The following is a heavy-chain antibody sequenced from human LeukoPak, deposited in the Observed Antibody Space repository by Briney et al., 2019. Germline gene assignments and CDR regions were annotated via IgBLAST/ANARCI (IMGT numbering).Heavy chain of an antibody. J-gene: IGHJ4*02. CDR3: ARDEDTPMAPGDY. CDR1: GYTFINCG. V-gene: IGHV1-18*01. Sequence: ASVKVSCKASGYTFINCGISWVRHAPGQGLEWMGWISAYNGNTNYAQKFQGRVTMTTDTSTSTAYMDLRSLRSDDTAVYYCARDEDTPMAPGDYWGQGILATVSS. D-gene: IGHD5-18*01. CDR2: ISAYNGNT.